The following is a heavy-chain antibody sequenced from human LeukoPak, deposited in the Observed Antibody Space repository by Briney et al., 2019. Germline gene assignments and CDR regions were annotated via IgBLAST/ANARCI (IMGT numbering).Heavy chain of an antibody. CDR3: ATKNRYSNYSPYFDY. CDR2: INPNSGGT. J-gene: IGHJ4*02. V-gene: IGHV1-2*04. Sequence: ASVKVSCKASGYTFTGYYMHWVRQAPGQGLEWMGWINPNSGGTNYAQKFRGWVTMTRDTSISTAYMELSRLRSDDTAVYYCATKNRYSNYSPYFDYWGQGTLVTVSS. D-gene: IGHD4-11*01. CDR1: GYTFTGYY.